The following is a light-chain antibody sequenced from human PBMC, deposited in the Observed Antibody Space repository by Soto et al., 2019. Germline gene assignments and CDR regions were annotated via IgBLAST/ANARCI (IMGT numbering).Light chain of an antibody. CDR1: QRVSNN. CDR3: QQYNKWPYT. V-gene: IGKV3-15*01. CDR2: GAS. Sequence: EILMTQSPATLSVSPGERVTLSCRASQRVSNNFAWYRQKPGQAPTLLIYGASTRATGIPDRCSGSGSGTEFTLTISGLQSEDFAVYYCQQYNKWPYTFGQGTKLEIK. J-gene: IGKJ2*01.